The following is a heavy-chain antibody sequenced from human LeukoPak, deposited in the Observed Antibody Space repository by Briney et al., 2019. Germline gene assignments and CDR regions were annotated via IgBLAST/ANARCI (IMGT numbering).Heavy chain of an antibody. J-gene: IGHJ5*02. D-gene: IGHD6-13*01. CDR1: GYTFTNYG. V-gene: IGHV1-18*01. CDR3: ARDPVGSSWDWFDP. Sequence: ASVKVSCKASGYTFTNYGISWVRQAPGQGLDWMGWISAYNGNKVYAQELQGRVTMTTDTSTSTAYMELRSLRSDDTAVYYCARDPVGSSWDWFDPWGQGTLVTVSS. CDR2: ISAYNGNK.